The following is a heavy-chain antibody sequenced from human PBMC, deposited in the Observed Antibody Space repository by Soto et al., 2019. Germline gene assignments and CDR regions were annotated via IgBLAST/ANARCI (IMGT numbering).Heavy chain of an antibody. Sequence: SETLSLTCTVSGGSISSRNYFWGWLRQPPGKGLEWIGSVHYSGNTYYNPSLESRVTVSVDPSRNQFSLMLTSFSAVDTAVFYCARHVGGVAAVDGLFYYGLDVWGQGTTVTVSS. CDR2: VHYSGNT. CDR3: ARHVGGVAAVDGLFYYGLDV. CDR1: GGSISSRNYF. J-gene: IGHJ6*02. D-gene: IGHD3-16*01. V-gene: IGHV4-39*01.